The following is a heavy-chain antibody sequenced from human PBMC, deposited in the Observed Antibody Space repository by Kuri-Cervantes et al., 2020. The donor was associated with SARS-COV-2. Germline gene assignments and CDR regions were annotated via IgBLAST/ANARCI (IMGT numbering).Heavy chain of an antibody. Sequence: ASVKVSCKASGYTLTGYYMHWVRQAPGQGLEWMGWINPNSGGTNYAQKFQGRVTMTRDTSISTAYMELSRLRSDDTAVYYCARDRGYDILTGYYSFDYWGQGTLVTVSS. CDR3: ARDRGYDILTGYYSFDY. V-gene: IGHV1-2*02. J-gene: IGHJ4*02. CDR2: INPNSGGT. D-gene: IGHD3-9*01. CDR1: GYTLTGYY.